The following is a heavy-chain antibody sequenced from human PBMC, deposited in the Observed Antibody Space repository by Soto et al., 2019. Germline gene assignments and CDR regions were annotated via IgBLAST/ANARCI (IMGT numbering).Heavy chain of an antibody. D-gene: IGHD2-2*01. Sequence: SETLSLTCTVSGGSISSRGSMSGRSFYWGWMRQPPGKGLEWIASISYSDGSFYNSSLKSRLTISVDTSKNQFSLSLRSVTAADTAVYYSASPSTFWPFDYWGQGTVVTVSS. CDR2: ISYSDGS. J-gene: IGHJ4*02. CDR1: GGSISSRGSMSGRSFY. V-gene: IGHV4-39*01. CDR3: ASPSTFWPFDY.